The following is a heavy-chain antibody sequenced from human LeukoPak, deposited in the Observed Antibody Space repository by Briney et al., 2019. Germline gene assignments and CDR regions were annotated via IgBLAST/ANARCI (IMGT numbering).Heavy chain of an antibody. CDR3: ARDGSIAAAGTGFDY. CDR1: GGSISSYY. Sequence: SETLSLTCTVSGGSISSYYWSWIRQPPGKGLEWIGYIYYSGSTNYNPSLKSRVTISVDTSKNQFSLKLSSVTAADTAVYYCARDGSIAAAGTGFDYWGQGTLVTVSS. J-gene: IGHJ4*02. CDR2: IYYSGST. V-gene: IGHV4-59*01. D-gene: IGHD6-13*01.